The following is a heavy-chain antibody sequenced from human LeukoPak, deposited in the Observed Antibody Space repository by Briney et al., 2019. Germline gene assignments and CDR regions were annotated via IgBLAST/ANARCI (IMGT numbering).Heavy chain of an antibody. V-gene: IGHV3-7*01. CDR1: GFTFSSYW. Sequence: GGSLRLSCAASGFTFSSYWMSWVRQAPGKGLEWVANIKQDGSEKYYVDSVKGRFTISRDNAKNSLYLQMNSLRAEDTAVYYCARRRVTKGFDFWSGYSSHFDYWGQGTLVTVSS. CDR2: IKQDGSEK. J-gene: IGHJ4*02. CDR3: ARRRVTKGFDFWSGYSSHFDY. D-gene: IGHD3-3*01.